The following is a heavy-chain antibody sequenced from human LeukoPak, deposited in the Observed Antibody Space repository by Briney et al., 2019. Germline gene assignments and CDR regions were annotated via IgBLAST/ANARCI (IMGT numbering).Heavy chain of an antibody. D-gene: IGHD1-26*01. CDR3: ARGNLGELLSGYFDY. CDR2: INHSGST. CDR1: GGSFSGYY. J-gene: IGHJ4*02. V-gene: IGHV4-34*01. Sequence: SETLSLTCAVYGGSFSGYYWSWIRQPPGKGLEWIGEINHSGSTNYNPSLKGRVTISVDTSKNQFSLKLSSVTAADTAVYYCARGNLGELLSGYFDYWSQGTLVTVSS.